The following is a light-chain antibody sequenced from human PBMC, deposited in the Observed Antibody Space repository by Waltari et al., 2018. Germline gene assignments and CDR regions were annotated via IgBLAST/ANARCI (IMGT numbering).Light chain of an antibody. CDR1: QGISNY. Sequence: DIQMTQSPSSLSASVGDRVTITCRASQGISNYLAWYQQKPGKVPKILIYAASTLQSGVPARFSGSGSGTDFTLNISSLQPEDVATYYCQKYNSASQTFGQGTKVEIK. CDR2: AAS. J-gene: IGKJ1*01. V-gene: IGKV1-27*01. CDR3: QKYNSASQT.